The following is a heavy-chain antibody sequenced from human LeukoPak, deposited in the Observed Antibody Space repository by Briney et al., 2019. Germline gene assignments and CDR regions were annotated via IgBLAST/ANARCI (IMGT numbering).Heavy chain of an antibody. CDR3: AREGYDILTGYYGNWFDP. D-gene: IGHD3-9*01. Sequence: ASVKVSCKASGYTFTSYAMNWVRQAPGQGLEWMGWINTNTGNPTYAQGFTGRFVFSLDTSVSTAYLQISSLKAEDTAVYYCAREGYDILTGYYGNWFDPWGQGTLVTVSS. CDR1: GYTFTSYA. CDR2: INTNTGNP. J-gene: IGHJ5*02. V-gene: IGHV7-4-1*02.